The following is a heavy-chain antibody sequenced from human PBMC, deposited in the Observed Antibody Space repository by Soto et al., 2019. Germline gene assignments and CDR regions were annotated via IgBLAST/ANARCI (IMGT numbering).Heavy chain of an antibody. Sequence: SETLSLTCAVSSGSISSSNWWSWVRQPPGKGLEWIGEIYHSGSTNYNPSLKSRVTISVDKSKNQFSLKLSSVTAADTAVYYCARVGIAANPQSNWFDPWGQGTLVTVSS. CDR3: ARVGIAANPQSNWFDP. CDR2: IYHSGST. CDR1: SGSISSSNW. J-gene: IGHJ5*02. V-gene: IGHV4-4*02. D-gene: IGHD6-13*01.